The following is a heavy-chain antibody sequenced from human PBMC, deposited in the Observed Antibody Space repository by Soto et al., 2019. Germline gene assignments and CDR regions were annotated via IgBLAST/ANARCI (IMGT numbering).Heavy chain of an antibody. CDR2: INPNSGGT. D-gene: IGHD3-10*01. J-gene: IGHJ5*02. CDR1: GYTFTGYY. V-gene: IGHV1-2*02. Sequence: ASVKVSCKASGYTFTGYYMHWVRQAPGQGLEWMGFINPNSGGTNYAQKFQGSVTMTRDTSISTAYMELSRLRSDDTAVYYCARDLWFGELIRSKYNWFHXWGQGTLVTVSX. CDR3: ARDLWFGELIRSKYNWFHX.